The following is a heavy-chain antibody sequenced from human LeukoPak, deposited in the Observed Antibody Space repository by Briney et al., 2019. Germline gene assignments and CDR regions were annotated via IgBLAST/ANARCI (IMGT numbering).Heavy chain of an antibody. CDR3: ARRRDPYSSGWYGDY. CDR1: GFTFSSYA. J-gene: IGHJ4*02. V-gene: IGHV3-20*04. CDR2: INWNGGST. D-gene: IGHD6-19*01. Sequence: GGSLRLSCAASGFTFSSYAMSWVRQAPGKGLEWVSGINWNGGSTGYADSVKGRFTISRDNAKNSLYLQMNSLRAEDTALYYCARRRDPYSSGWYGDYWGQGTLVTVSS.